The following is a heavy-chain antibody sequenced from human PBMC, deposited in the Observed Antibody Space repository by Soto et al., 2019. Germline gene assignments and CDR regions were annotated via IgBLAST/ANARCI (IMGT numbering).Heavy chain of an antibody. J-gene: IGHJ6*03. CDR1: GESFSDYY. V-gene: IGHV4-34*01. D-gene: IGHD4-4*01. CDR2: INHSGNT. Sequence: SETLSLTCAVYGESFSDYYWSWIRQPPGKGLEWIGEINHSGNTNYNPSLKSRVTMSIDTSKNQFSLKLSFVTAADTAVYSCARLRTTATSEGDYMDVWGKGTTVTVSS. CDR3: ARLRTTATSEGDYMDV.